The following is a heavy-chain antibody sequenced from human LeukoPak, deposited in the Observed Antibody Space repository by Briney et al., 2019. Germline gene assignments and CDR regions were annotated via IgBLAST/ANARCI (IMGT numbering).Heavy chain of an antibody. CDR2: INCNDGST. V-gene: IGHV3-20*04. CDR3: GRAISDYYYMGV. CDR1: GSTYQDYG. Sequence: GGPLRLSRAASGSTYQDYGMRRVRPAPGEGLEGVWIINCNDGSTGYADSVKGRFTISRDNTKNSLCLQMNTLRAEDTALYYCGRAISDYYYMGVWGKGATVTASS. J-gene: IGHJ6*03.